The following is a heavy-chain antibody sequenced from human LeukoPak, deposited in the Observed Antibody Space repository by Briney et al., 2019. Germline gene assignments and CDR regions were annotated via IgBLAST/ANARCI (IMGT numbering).Heavy chain of an antibody. CDR1: GFTFSTYD. V-gene: IGHV3-21*01. CDR2: ISSSSSSI. Sequence: PGGSLRLSCAASGFTFSTYDMNWVRQAPGKGLEWVSSISSSSSSIYYADSIKGRFTISRDNAKNSLYLQMNSLRAEDTAVYYCARVGQQLLIWDAFDIWGQGTLVTVSS. CDR3: ARVGQQLLIWDAFDI. J-gene: IGHJ3*02. D-gene: IGHD6-13*01.